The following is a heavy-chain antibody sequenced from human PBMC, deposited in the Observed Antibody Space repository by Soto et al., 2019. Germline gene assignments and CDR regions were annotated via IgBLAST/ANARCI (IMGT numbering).Heavy chain of an antibody. Sequence: PGESLKISCKGSGYNFTDYWIAWVRQMPGKGLEWMGIIYPGDSDTRYSPSFQGQVTISADKSITTAYLQWNSLKASDTAMCYCTRKQWELLSPFDYWGQGALVTVSS. CDR1: GYNFTDYW. D-gene: IGHD1-26*01. J-gene: IGHJ4*02. V-gene: IGHV5-51*01. CDR2: IYPGDSDT. CDR3: TRKQWELLSPFDY.